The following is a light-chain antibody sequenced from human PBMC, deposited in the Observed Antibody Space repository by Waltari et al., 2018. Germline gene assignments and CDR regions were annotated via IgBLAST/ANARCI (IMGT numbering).Light chain of an antibody. Sequence: QSALTQPASVPGSPGQSITISCTGTSSDVGGYNYVSWYQQHPGKAPKLMIYAVTNRPSGVSNRFSGSKSGNTASLTISGLQAEDEADYYCSSYTSSNTLGFGTGTKVTVL. V-gene: IGLV2-14*03. CDR2: AVT. CDR1: SSDVGGYNY. CDR3: SSYTSSNTLG. J-gene: IGLJ1*01.